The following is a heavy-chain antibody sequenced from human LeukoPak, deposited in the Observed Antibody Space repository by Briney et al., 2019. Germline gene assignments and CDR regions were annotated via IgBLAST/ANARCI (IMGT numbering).Heavy chain of an antibody. J-gene: IGHJ4*02. CDR3: ARGEEGLPPNY. D-gene: IGHD5-12*01. Sequence: PSETLSLTCTVSGGPISTYYWTWIRQPPGKGLEWIGYIYYSGSTNYNPSLKSRVTISVDTSKNQFSLKLSSVTAAATAVYYCARGEEGLPPNYWSQGTLVTVSS. CDR2: IYYSGST. V-gene: IGHV4-59*12. CDR1: GGPISTYY.